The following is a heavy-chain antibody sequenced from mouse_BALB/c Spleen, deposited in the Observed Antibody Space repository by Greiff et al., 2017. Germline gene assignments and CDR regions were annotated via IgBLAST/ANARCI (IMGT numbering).Heavy chain of an antibody. CDR2: IYPGGGYT. Sequence: VQLQQSGAELVRPGTSVKISCKASGYTFTNYWLGWVKQRPGHGLEWIGDIYPGGGYTNYNEKFKGKATLTADTTSSTAYMQLSSLTSEDAAVYFCARDGKGFDYWGQGTTLTVSS. CDR1: GYTFTNYW. J-gene: IGHJ2*01. V-gene: IGHV1-63*02. CDR3: ARDGKGFDY.